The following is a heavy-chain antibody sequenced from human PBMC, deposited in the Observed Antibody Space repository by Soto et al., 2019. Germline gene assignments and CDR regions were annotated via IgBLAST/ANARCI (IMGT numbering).Heavy chain of an antibody. CDR2: IYYTGST. V-gene: IGHV4-31*03. CDR3: ARGLNSGYDGTFDY. D-gene: IGHD5-12*01. J-gene: IGHJ4*02. Sequence: SETLSLTCTVSGGSISSGGYYWSWIRQHPGKGLEWIGYIYYTGSTYYNPSLKSRVTVSVDTSKNQFSLKLSSVTAADTAVYYCARGLNSGYDGTFDYWGQGTLVTVSS. CDR1: GGSISSGGYY.